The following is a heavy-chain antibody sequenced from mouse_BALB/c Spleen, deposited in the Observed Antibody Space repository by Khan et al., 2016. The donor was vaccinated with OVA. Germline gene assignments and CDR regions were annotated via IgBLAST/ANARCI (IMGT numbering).Heavy chain of an antibody. J-gene: IGHJ3*01. Sequence: EVQLQESGPDLVKPSQSLSLTCTVTGYSITSGYNWHWIRQFPGNKLEWMGYIHYSGSTNYNPSLKSRISITRDTSKNQLFLQLNSVTTEDTATYFWAGLRRGSWFAYWGQGTLVTVSA. D-gene: IGHD2-4*01. CDR3: AGLRRGSWFAY. CDR2: IHYSGST. V-gene: IGHV3-1*02. CDR1: GYSITSGYN.